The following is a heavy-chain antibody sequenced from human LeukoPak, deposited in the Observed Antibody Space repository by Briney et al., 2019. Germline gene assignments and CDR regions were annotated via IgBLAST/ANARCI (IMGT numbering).Heavy chain of an antibody. CDR3: ARGNDGSGSPSYYFYYMDV. Sequence: ASVKVSCKASGGTFSSYAISWVRQAPGQGLEWMGGIIPIFGTANYAQKFQGRVTITADKSTSTAYMELSGLRSEDTAVYYCARGNDGSGSPSYYFYYMDVWGKGTTVTISS. J-gene: IGHJ6*03. CDR2: IIPIFGTA. D-gene: IGHD3-10*01. CDR1: GGTFSSYA. V-gene: IGHV1-69*06.